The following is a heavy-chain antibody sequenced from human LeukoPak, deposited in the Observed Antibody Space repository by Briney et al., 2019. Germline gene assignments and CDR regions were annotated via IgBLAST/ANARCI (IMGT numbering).Heavy chain of an antibody. Sequence: PGGSLRLSCAASGFTFDDYAMHWVRQAPGKGLEWVSGISWNSGSIGYADSVKGRFTISRDNAKNSLYLQMNSLRAEDTALYYCAKDIHGRPSWIDYWGQGTLVTVSS. D-gene: IGHD1-1*01. V-gene: IGHV3-9*01. CDR3: AKDIHGRPSWIDY. CDR2: ISWNSGSI. CDR1: GFTFDDYA. J-gene: IGHJ4*02.